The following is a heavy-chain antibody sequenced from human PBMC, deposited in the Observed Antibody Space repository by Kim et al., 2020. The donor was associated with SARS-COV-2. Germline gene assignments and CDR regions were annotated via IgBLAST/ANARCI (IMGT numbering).Heavy chain of an antibody. D-gene: IGHD1-20*01. CDR1: GFTFSSYE. CDR2: ISSSGSTI. CDR3: ARGLTGPFYYYYGMDV. V-gene: IGHV3-48*03. J-gene: IGHJ6*01. Sequence: GGSLRLSCAASGFTFSSYEMNWVRQAPGKGLEWVSYISSSGSTIYYADSVKGRFTISRDNAKNSLYLQMNSLRAEDTAVYYCARGLTGPFYYYYGMDVWGQGTTVTVSA.